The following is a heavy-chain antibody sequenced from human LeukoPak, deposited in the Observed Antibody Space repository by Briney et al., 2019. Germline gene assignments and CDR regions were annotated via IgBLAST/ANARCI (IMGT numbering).Heavy chain of an antibody. CDR2: ISNYNGLT. J-gene: IGHJ4*02. CDR3: VRDERAVTAGGEYYFDY. Sequence: ASVKVSCKASGYTFTNDGVSWVRQAPGRGLEWVGWISNYNGLTHSVPRFQGRVTVTIDTFTSTAYMGLRSLTSDDTAVYFCVRDERAVTAGGEYYFDYWGQGTLVTVSS. V-gene: IGHV1-18*01. D-gene: IGHD2-21*01. CDR1: GYTFTNDG.